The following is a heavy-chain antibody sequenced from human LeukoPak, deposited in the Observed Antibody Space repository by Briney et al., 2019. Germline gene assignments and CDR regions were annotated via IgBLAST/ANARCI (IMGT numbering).Heavy chain of an antibody. D-gene: IGHD3-16*01. CDR1: GFTFSGYT. J-gene: IGHJ4*02. V-gene: IGHV3-21*01. Sequence: GGSLRLSCAASGFTFSGYTMNWVRQAPGRGLEWVASINALSNDIHYTDSLKGRFTVSRDNAKSSLYLQMNSLRAEDTAVYYCARDANDYASPPDYWGQGTLVTVSS. CDR2: INALSNDI. CDR3: ARDANDYASPPDY.